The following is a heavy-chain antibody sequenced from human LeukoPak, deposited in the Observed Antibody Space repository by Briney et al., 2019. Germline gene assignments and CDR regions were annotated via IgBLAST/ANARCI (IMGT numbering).Heavy chain of an antibody. CDR2: INPNSGGT. CDR1: GYTFTGYY. CDR3: AREQHPGYSSGWWWFDP. V-gene: IGHV1-2*02. D-gene: IGHD6-19*01. Sequence: ASVKVSCKASGYTFTGYYMHWVRQAPGQGLEWMGWINPNSGGTNYAQKFQGRVTMTRDTSISTAYMELRSLRSDDTAVYYCAREQHPGYSSGWWWFDPWGQGALVTVSS. J-gene: IGHJ5*02.